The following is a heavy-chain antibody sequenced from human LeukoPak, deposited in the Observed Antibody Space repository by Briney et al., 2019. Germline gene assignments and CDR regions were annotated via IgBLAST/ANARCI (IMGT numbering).Heavy chain of an antibody. CDR3: ARTYGSGLSAFDI. Sequence: SETLSLTCTVSGGSISSGGYYWSWVRQRPGKRLAWIGYIYYSGNTYYNPSLKNLVTISVDTSKNQFSLKLSSVTAADTAVYYCARTYGSGLSAFDIWGQGTMVTVSS. J-gene: IGHJ3*02. V-gene: IGHV4-31*01. D-gene: IGHD3-10*01. CDR1: GGSISSGGYY. CDR2: IYYSGNT.